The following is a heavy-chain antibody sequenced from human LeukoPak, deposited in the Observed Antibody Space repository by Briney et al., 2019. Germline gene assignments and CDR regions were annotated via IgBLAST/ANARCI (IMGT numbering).Heavy chain of an antibody. Sequence: SETLSLTCTVSGGSISSSSYYWGWIRQPPGKGLEWIGSIYYSGSTYYNPSLKSRVTISVDTSKNQFSLKLSSVTAADTAVYYCARDGGSYSAWGQGTMVTVSS. V-gene: IGHV4-39*07. J-gene: IGHJ3*01. CDR2: IYYSGST. CDR3: ARDGGSYSA. CDR1: GGSISSSSYY. D-gene: IGHD1-26*01.